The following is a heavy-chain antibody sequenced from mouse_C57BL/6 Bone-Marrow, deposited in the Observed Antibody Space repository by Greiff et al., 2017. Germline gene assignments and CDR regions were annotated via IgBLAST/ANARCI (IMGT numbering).Heavy chain of an antibody. CDR2: IHPNSGST. CDR3: ARDGPTGVDY. CDR1: GYTFTSYW. D-gene: IGHD1-1*01. J-gene: IGHJ2*01. V-gene: IGHV1-64*01. Sequence: VQLQQPGAELVKPGASVKLSCKASGYTFTSYWMHWVKQRPGQGLEWIGMIHPNSGSTNYNEKFKSKATLTVDKSSSTAYMQLSSLTSEDSAVVYCARDGPTGVDYWGQGTTLTVSS.